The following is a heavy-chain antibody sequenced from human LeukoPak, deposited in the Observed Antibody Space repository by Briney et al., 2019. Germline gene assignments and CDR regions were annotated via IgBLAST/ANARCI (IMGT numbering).Heavy chain of an antibody. V-gene: IGHV3-23*01. CDR1: GFPLSSYA. CDR3: VRNWNDVFDH. CDR2: TSSSDAGT. Sequence: GGSLRLSCAVSGFPLSSYAMSWVRQAPGKGLEWVSATSSSDAGTYYADSVRGRFTISRDNSKNTLYLQMNSLRAEDAAVYYCVRNWNDVFDHWGQGTLVTVSS. D-gene: IGHD1-20*01. J-gene: IGHJ4*02.